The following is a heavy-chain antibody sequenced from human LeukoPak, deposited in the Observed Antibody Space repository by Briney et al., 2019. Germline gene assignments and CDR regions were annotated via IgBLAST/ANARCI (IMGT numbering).Heavy chain of an antibody. CDR2: IIPILGTA. J-gene: IGHJ3*02. D-gene: IGHD3-16*01. Sequence: SVKVSCKASGGTFSNYGISWVRQAPGQGLEWMGGIIPILGTANYAQKFQSRVTITTDESTSTAYMELSSLRSEDTAVYYCARDMLADGFDIWVQGTMVTVSS. CDR3: ARDMLADGFDI. V-gene: IGHV1-69*05. CDR1: GGTFSNYG.